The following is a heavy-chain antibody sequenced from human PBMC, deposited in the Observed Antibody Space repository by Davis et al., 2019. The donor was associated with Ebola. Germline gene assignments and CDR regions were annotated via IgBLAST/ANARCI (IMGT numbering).Heavy chain of an antibody. V-gene: IGHV1-46*01. CDR2: INPSGGST. Sequence: ASVKVSCKASGYTFTSYGISWLRHAPGQGLEWMVIINPSGGSTSYAQKFQGRVTMTRDTATSTVYMELSSLRSEDTAVYYCARFGYGSSLPLYWGQGTLVTVSS. CDR1: GYTFTSYG. D-gene: IGHD6-13*01. CDR3: ARFGYGSSLPLY. J-gene: IGHJ4*02.